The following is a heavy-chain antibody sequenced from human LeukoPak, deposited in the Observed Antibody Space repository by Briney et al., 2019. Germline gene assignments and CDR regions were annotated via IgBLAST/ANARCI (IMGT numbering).Heavy chain of an antibody. Sequence: SETLSLTCSVSGASISSSGYYWGWIRQPPGTGLEWIGHMYYSGSTYYNPSLRSRVAISVDTSKNQFSLKLNSVTATDTALYYCARTASGVSVDYWGQGTLVTVSS. D-gene: IGHD3-10*01. V-gene: IGHV4-39*01. CDR1: GASISSSGYY. CDR2: MYYSGST. J-gene: IGHJ4*02. CDR3: ARTASGVSVDY.